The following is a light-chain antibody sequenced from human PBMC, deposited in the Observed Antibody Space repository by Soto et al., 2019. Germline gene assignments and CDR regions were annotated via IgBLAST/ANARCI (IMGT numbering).Light chain of an antibody. CDR1: SSDVGSYTL. CDR2: EGS. J-gene: IGLJ2*01. Sequence: QSALTQPASVSGSPGQSITISCTGTSSDVGSYTLVPWYQQHPGKAPKLMIYEGSKRPSGVSNRFSGSKSGNTASLTISGLQAEDEADYYCCSYAGSSTPVVFGGGTKLTVL. CDR3: CSYAGSSTPVV. V-gene: IGLV2-23*01.